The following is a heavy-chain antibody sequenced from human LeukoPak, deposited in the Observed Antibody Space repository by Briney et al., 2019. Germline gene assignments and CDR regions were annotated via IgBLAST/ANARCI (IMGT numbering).Heavy chain of an antibody. J-gene: IGHJ4*02. V-gene: IGHV4-4*02. D-gene: IGHD1-26*01. Sequence: SETLSLTCAVSGGSLSSSNWWSWGRQPPGKGLEWIGEIYHSGSTNYNPSLKGRVTISVDTSKNQSSLKLISLTAADTAVFYCARLAGEDSGSYRRFDYWGQGTLVTVSS. CDR1: GGSLSSSNW. CDR2: IYHSGST. CDR3: ARLAGEDSGSYRRFDY.